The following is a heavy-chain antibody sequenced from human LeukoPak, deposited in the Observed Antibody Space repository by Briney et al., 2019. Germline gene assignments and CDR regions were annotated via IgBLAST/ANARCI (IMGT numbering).Heavy chain of an antibody. J-gene: IGHJ3*02. CDR3: AKDYGSGSGEGFDT. CDR1: GGSISSSNYY. D-gene: IGHD3-10*01. V-gene: IGHV4-39*07. CDR2: INYRGNT. Sequence: SETLSLTCTVSGGSISSSNYYWGWIRQAPGRGLEWIGSINYRGNTYHKPSLKSRVSISADMSKNQFSLRLKSVTAADTAVYYCAKDYGSGSGEGFDTWGQGTLVIVSS.